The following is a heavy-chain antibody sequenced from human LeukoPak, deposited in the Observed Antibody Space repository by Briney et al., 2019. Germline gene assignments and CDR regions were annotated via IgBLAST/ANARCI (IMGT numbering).Heavy chain of an antibody. CDR2: IKQDGSEK. J-gene: IGHJ6*02. CDR3: ARVTDYGDHHYGMDV. Sequence: GGSLRLSCAASRFTCSSYWMSWVRQAPGKGLEWVANIKQDGSEKYYVDSVKGRFTISRDNAKNSLYLQMNSLRAEDTAVYYCARVTDYGDHHYGMDVWGQGTTVTVSS. V-gene: IGHV3-7*01. CDR1: RFTCSSYW. D-gene: IGHD4-17*01.